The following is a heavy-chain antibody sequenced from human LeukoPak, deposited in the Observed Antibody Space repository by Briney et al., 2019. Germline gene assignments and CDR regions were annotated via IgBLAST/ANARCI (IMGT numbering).Heavy chain of an antibody. CDR3: ARMEPSAYYYSMDV. CDR2: INEDGGEK. CDR1: GFTFSSYG. D-gene: IGHD1-14*01. J-gene: IGHJ6*04. V-gene: IGHV3-7*03. Sequence: GGSLRLSCAASGFTFSSYGMHWVRQAPGKGLEWVANINEDGGEKYYVDSVKGRFTISRDNAKNSLYLHMNSLRADDTAVYYCARMEPSAYYYSMDVWGKGTTVSVSS.